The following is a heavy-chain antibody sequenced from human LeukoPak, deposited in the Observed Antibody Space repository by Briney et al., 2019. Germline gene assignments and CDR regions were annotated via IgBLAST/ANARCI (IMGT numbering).Heavy chain of an antibody. Sequence: PSETLSLTCAVYGGSFSGYYWSWIRQPPGKGLEWIGEINHSGSTNYNPSLKSRVTISVDTSKNQFSLKLSSVTAADTAVYYCARGVRRLGALGFDYWGQGTLVTVSS. CDR3: ARGVRRLGALGFDY. V-gene: IGHV4-34*01. CDR1: GGSFSGYY. J-gene: IGHJ4*02. CDR2: INHSGST. D-gene: IGHD3-16*01.